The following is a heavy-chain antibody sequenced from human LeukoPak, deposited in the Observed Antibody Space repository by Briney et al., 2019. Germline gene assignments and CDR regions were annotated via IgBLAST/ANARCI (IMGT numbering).Heavy chain of an antibody. Sequence: GGSLRLSCAASGFTFSSYAMSWVRQAPGKGLEWVSAISGSGGSTYYADSVKGRFTISRDNSKNTLYLQMNSLRAEDTAVYYCARGLGDSSGYYFDYWGQGTLVTVST. V-gene: IGHV3-23*01. CDR1: GFTFSSYA. CDR3: ARGLGDSSGYYFDY. J-gene: IGHJ4*02. D-gene: IGHD3-22*01. CDR2: ISGSGGST.